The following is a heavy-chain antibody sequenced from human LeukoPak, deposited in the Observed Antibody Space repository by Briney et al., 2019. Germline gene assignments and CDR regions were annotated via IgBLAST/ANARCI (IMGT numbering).Heavy chain of an antibody. D-gene: IGHD4-17*01. Sequence: SETLSLTCTVSGGSISSSSYYWGWIRPPPGKGLGWIGSIYYSGSTYYNPSLKSRVTISVDTSKNQFSLKLSSMTAADTAVYYCARHAGGDDYGDRNDAFDIWGQGTMVTVSS. V-gene: IGHV4-39*01. CDR3: ARHAGGDDYGDRNDAFDI. J-gene: IGHJ3*02. CDR1: GGSISSSSYY. CDR2: IYYSGST.